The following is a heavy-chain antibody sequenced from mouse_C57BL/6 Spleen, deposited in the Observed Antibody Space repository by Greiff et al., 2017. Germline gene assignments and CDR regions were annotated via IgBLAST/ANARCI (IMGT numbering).Heavy chain of an antibody. D-gene: IGHD1-1*01. CDR2: INPNNGGT. Sequence: EVQLQQSGPELVKPGASVKIPCKASGYTFTDYNMDWVKQSHGKSLEWIGDINPNNGGTTYNQKFKGKATWTVDKSSSTAYMELRSLTSEDTAVYYCARPGSSSYYFDYWGQGTTLTVSS. CDR3: ARPGSSSYYFDY. J-gene: IGHJ2*01. CDR1: GYTFTDYN. V-gene: IGHV1-18*01.